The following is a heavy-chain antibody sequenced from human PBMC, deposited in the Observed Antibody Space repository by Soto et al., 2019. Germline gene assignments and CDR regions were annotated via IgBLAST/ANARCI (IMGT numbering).Heavy chain of an antibody. V-gene: IGHV3-73*01. CDR3: TRHTPSPYDYDSSGYYDYVDY. D-gene: IGHD3-22*01. CDR1: GFTFSGSA. Sequence: PGGSLRLSCAASGFTFSGSAMHWVRQASGKGLEWVGRIRSKANSYATAYAASVKGRFTISRDDSKNTAYLQMNSLKTEDTAVYYCTRHTPSPYDYDSSGYYDYVDYWGQGTLVNVSS. J-gene: IGHJ4*02. CDR2: IRSKANSYAT.